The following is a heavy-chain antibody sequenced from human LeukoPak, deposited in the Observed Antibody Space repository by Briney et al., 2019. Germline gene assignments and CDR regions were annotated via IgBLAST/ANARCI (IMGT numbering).Heavy chain of an antibody. Sequence: PSETLSLTCAVYGGSFSGYYWSWIRQPPGKGLEWIGEINHSGSTNYNPSLKSRVTISVDTSKKQFSLKLTSVTAADTAVYYCARDVPMTTRAFDIWGQGTMVTVSS. CDR3: ARDVPMTTRAFDI. J-gene: IGHJ3*02. V-gene: IGHV4-34*01. CDR2: INHSGST. D-gene: IGHD3-10*02. CDR1: GGSFSGYY.